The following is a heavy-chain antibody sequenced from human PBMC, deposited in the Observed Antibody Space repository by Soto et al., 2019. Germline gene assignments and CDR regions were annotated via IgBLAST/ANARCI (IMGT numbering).Heavy chain of an antibody. CDR3: ARVPTP. J-gene: IGHJ5*02. CDR1: GGSIRSGGYS. Sequence: QLQLQESGSGLVKPSQTLSLTCAVSGGSIRSGGYSWSWIRQPPGKGLEWIGYINHRGSTYYNPSLKSRVTTSVDRSKNQYSLKLSSVTAADSAVYYCARVPTPWGQGTLVTVSS. V-gene: IGHV4-30-2*01. CDR2: INHRGST.